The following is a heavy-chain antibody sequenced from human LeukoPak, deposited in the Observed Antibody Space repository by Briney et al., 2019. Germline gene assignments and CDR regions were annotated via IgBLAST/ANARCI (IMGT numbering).Heavy chain of an antibody. V-gene: IGHV3-23*01. Sequence: GGSLRLSCAASGFTFSRLAMTWVRQAPGKGLEWVSTISASGPYYADAVRGRFTISRDNSRNTLSLQMDSLRAEDTAVYYCAKDHESDGYPCLDHWGLGALVTVSS. J-gene: IGHJ4*02. CDR2: ISASGP. CDR3: AKDHESDGYPCLDH. CDR1: GFTFSRLA. D-gene: IGHD3-22*01.